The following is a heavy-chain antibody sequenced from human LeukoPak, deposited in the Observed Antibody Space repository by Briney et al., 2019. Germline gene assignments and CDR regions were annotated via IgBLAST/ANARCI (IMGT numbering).Heavy chain of an antibody. J-gene: IGHJ4*02. D-gene: IGHD5-12*01. V-gene: IGHV3-33*01. CDR2: IWYDGSNK. CDR1: GFTFSSYG. Sequence: PGRSLRLSCAASGFTFSSYGMHWVRQAPGKGLEWVAVIWYDGSNKYYADSVKGRFTISRDSSKNTLYLQMSSLRADDTAVYYCARDRSAYDLDYWGQGSLVTVST. CDR3: ARDRSAYDLDY.